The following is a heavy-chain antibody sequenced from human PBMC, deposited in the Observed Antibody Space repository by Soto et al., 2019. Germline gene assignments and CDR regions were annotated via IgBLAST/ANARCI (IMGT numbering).Heavy chain of an antibody. CDR3: ARYYYYDSSGYYAEADYYYGMDV. J-gene: IGHJ6*02. V-gene: IGHV1-69*01. CDR2: IIPIFGTA. D-gene: IGHD3-22*01. CDR1: GGTFSSYA. Sequence: QVQLVQSGAEVKKPGSSVKVSCKASGGTFSSYAINWVRQAPGQGLEWMGGIIPIFGTANYAQKFQGRVTITADESTSTAYMELSSLRSEDTAVYYCARYYYYDSSGYYAEADYYYGMDVWGQGTTVTVSS.